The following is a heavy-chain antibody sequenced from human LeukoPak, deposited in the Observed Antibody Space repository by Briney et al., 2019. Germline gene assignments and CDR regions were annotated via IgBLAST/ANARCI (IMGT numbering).Heavy chain of an antibody. D-gene: IGHD3-16*01. J-gene: IGHJ3*01. CDR2: IADAGT. V-gene: IGHV3-23*01. CDR3: ARNLGPFDV. CDR1: GFTFNDFA. Sequence: GGSLRLSCAASGFTFNDFAMTWVRQAPGKGLEWVSTIADAGTYYADSVKGRFIISRDNSKNMLYLQLNSLRADDTAMYYCARNLGPFDVRGHGTMVTVPS.